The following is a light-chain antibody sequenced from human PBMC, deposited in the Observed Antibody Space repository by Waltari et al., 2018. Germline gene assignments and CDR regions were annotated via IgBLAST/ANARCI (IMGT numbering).Light chain of an antibody. J-gene: IGKJ1*01. CDR1: QNIITY. V-gene: IGKV1-39*01. CDR2: GAS. Sequence: DILLTQSPSSLSASVGDRVTITCRASQNIITYLNWYQHKPRKAPKLLIYGASPLQNGVPARFSGFGSGTDFSLTLTGLPPGDIATYYCQQSYSTPRTYGQGTKVGLK. CDR3: QQSYSTPRT.